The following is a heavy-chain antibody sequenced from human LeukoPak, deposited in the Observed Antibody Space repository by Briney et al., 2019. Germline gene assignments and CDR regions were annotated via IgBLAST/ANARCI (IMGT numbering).Heavy chain of an antibody. D-gene: IGHD3-9*01. CDR3: AREAYDILTGSLPHYYYYGMDV. CDR2: IWYDRSNK. J-gene: IGHJ6*02. CDR1: RFTFRSYG. V-gene: IGHV3-33*01. Sequence: GRSLRLSSAASRFTFRSYGIHWGRQAPGKGVEWVAVIWYDRSNKDYAESVKGRFTISRDNSKNTLYLQMNSLRAEDTAVYYCAREAYDILTGSLPHYYYYGMDVWGQGTTVTVSS.